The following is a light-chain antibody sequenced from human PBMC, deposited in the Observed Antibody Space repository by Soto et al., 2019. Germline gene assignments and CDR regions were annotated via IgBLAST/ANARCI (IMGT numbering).Light chain of an antibody. CDR2: GAS. CDR1: QSVSSSF. J-gene: IGKJ5*01. V-gene: IGKV3-20*01. Sequence: EIVLTQSPGTLSLSPGERATLSCRASQSVSSSFLAWFQQKPGQAPRLLIYGASSRATGIPDRFSGSGSGTDFTLTISILEPEDFAVYYCQQDSSSPITFGQGTRLEIK. CDR3: QQDSSSPIT.